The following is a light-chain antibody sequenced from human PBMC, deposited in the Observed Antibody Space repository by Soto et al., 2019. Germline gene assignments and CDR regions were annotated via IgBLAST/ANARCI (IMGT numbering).Light chain of an antibody. CDR3: QQYNNWPPIT. J-gene: IGKJ5*01. CDR2: GAS. Sequence: ERAMRQSPGTVSVSPGERAALSCRASQSVSSKLAWYQQKPGQAPRLLIYGASTRAAGIPVRFSGSGSGTEFTLTINSLQSEDFAIYYCQQYNNWPPITFGQGTRLEIK. V-gene: IGKV3-15*01. CDR1: QSVSSK.